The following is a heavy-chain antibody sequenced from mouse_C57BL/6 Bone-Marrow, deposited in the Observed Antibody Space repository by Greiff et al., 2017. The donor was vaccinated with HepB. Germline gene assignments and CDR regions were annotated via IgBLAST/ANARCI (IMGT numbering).Heavy chain of an antibody. J-gene: IGHJ3*01. V-gene: IGHV5-17*01. CDR1: GFTFSDYG. CDR2: ISSGSSTI. Sequence: EVQRVESGGGLVKPGGSLKLSCAASGFTFSDYGMHWVRQAPEKGLEWVAYISSGSSTIYYADTVKGRFTIARDNAKNTLFLQMTSLRSEDTAMYYCERALLWLRRGFASWGQVTLDTVSA. CDR3: ERALLWLRRGFAS. D-gene: IGHD2-2*01.